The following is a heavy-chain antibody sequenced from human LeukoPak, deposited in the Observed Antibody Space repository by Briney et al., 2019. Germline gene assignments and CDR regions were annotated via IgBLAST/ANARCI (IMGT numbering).Heavy chain of an antibody. V-gene: IGHV3-15*05. CDR3: TTNTPYYYDSSGYYY. CDR2: IKSKTDGGTT. J-gene: IGHJ4*02. D-gene: IGHD3-22*01. Sequence: SWVRQAPGKGLEWVGRIKSKTDGGTTDYAAPVKGRFSISRDDSKNTLYLQMNSLKTEDTAVYYCTTNTPYYYDSSGYYYWGQGTLVTVSS.